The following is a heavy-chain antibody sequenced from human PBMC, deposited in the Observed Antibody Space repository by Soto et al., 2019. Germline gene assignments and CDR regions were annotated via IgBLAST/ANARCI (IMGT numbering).Heavy chain of an antibody. J-gene: IGHJ4*02. D-gene: IGHD2-21*02. V-gene: IGHV5-51*01. CDR2: IYPGDSDT. CDR3: ARQDEEVTDPGYFDY. CDR1: GYSFTSYW. Sequence: PGESLKISCKGSGYSFTSYWIGWVRQMPGKGLEWMGIIYPGDSDTRYSPSFQGQVTISADKSISTAYLQWSSLKASDTAMYYCARQDEEVTDPGYFDYWGQGTLVTVSS.